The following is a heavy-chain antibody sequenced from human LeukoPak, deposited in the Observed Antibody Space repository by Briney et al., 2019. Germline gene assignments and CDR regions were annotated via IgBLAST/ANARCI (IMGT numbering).Heavy chain of an antibody. V-gene: IGHV4-34*01. CDR1: GGSFSGYY. CDR3: ARRYYYDSSGYYYFDY. Sequence: PSETLSLTCAVYGGSFSGYYGSWIRQPPGKGLEWIGEINHSGSTNYNPSLKSRVTISVDTSKNQFSLKLSSVTAADTAVYYCARRYYYDSSGYYYFDYWGQGTLVTVSS. CDR2: INHSGST. D-gene: IGHD3-22*01. J-gene: IGHJ4*02.